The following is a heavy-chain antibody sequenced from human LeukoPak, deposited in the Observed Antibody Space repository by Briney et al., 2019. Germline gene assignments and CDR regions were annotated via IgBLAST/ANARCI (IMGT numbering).Heavy chain of an antibody. CDR3: ARHRDYSSSDY. CDR1: GYSISSGYY. V-gene: IGHV4-38-2*01. CDR2: IYHSGST. D-gene: IGHD6-6*01. J-gene: IGHJ4*02. Sequence: PSETLSLTCAVSGYSISSGYYWGWIRQPPGKGLEWIGSIYHSGSTYYNPSLKSRVTISVDTSKNQFSLKLSSVTAADTAVYYCARHRDYSSSDYWGQGTLVTVSP.